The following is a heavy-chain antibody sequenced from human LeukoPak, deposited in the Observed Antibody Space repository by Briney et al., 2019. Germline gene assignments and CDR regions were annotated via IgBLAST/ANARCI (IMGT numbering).Heavy chain of an antibody. CDR1: GGSISSYY. CDR2: IYTSGST. CDR3: AREGGFYRPLDY. J-gene: IGHJ4*02. Sequence: SETLSLTRTVSGGSISSYYWSWIRQPAGKGLEWIGRIYTSGSTNYNPSLKSRVTVSVDTSKNQFSLKRSSVTAADTAVYYCAREGGFYRPLDYSGQGTLVAVSS. D-gene: IGHD3-3*01. V-gene: IGHV4-4*07.